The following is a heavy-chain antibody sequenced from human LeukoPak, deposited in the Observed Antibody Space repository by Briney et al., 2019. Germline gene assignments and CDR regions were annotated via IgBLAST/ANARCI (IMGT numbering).Heavy chain of an antibody. V-gene: IGHV3-7*01. J-gene: IGHJ4*02. Sequence: GGSLRLSCEASGFTLNYYWMSWVRQAPGKGLEWVANINQDGSEKYFVDPVKGRFTISRDNAQNAVFLQMDSLRVDDTAVYYCARWVSQYYFDYWGQGAHVTVSS. CDR1: GFTLNYYW. CDR2: INQDGSEK. CDR3: ARWVSQYYFDY. D-gene: IGHD2-21*01.